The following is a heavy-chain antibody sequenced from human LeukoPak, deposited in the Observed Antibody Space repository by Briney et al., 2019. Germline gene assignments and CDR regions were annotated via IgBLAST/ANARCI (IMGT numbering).Heavy chain of an antibody. CDR3: AKDRDTAMEIDY. J-gene: IGHJ4*02. CDR2: IWYDGSNK. Sequence: PWGSLRLSCAASGFTFSNYGMHWVRQAPGKGLEWVAVIWYDGSNKYYADSVKGRFTISGDNSKNTLYLQMKSLRAEDTAVYYCAKDRDTAMEIDYWGQGTLVTVSS. CDR1: GFTFSNYG. D-gene: IGHD5-18*01. V-gene: IGHV3-33*06.